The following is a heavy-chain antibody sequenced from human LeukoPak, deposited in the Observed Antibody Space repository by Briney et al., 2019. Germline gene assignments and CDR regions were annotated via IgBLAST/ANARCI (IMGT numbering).Heavy chain of an antibody. J-gene: IGHJ4*02. CDR3: ARDSGWFRFDY. CDR2: IKEDGSDK. V-gene: IGHV3-7*03. D-gene: IGHD6-13*01. CDR1: GFTFSTYW. Sequence: SGGSLRLSCAASGFTFSTYWMTWVRQAPGKGLEWVANIKEDGSDKYYVDSVKGRFTISRDNAKNSLHLQMNSLRAEDTAVYFCARDSGWFRFDYWGQGTLVTVSS.